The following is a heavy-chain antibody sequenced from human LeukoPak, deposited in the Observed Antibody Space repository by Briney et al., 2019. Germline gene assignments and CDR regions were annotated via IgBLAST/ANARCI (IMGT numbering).Heavy chain of an antibody. D-gene: IGHD5-18*01. Sequence: PGGSLRLFCAASGFIFSSYGMHWVRQAPGKGQELVAFIRYEGSNTYYPDSLKARFTISKHNSKITLYLQMNSLRDEDTALYYCSTDCSYQGNYYYMDVWGKGTTVTNSS. J-gene: IGHJ6*03. CDR2: IRYEGSNT. CDR3: STDCSYQGNYYYMDV. CDR1: GFIFSSYG. V-gene: IGHV3-30*02.